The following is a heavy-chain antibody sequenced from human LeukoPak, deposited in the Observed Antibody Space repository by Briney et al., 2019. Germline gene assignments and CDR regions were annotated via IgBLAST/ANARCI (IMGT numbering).Heavy chain of an antibody. V-gene: IGHV1-69*13. CDR3: ARDHNLAVAGTSDAFDI. J-gene: IGHJ3*02. CDR2: IIPIIGTA. Sequence: SVKDSCKASGGTFSSYAISWVRQAPGQGLEWMGGIIPIIGTANYAQKFQGRVTITADESTSTAYMELSSLRSDDPAVYYCARDHNLAVAGTSDAFDIWRQGTMVTVSS. CDR1: GGTFSSYA. D-gene: IGHD6-19*01.